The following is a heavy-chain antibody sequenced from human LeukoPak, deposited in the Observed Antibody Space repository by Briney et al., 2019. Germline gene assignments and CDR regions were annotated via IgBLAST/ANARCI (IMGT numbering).Heavy chain of an antibody. CDR2: IWYVGNNE. V-gene: IGHV3-33*01. CDR3: AREGGVGGNYYFDY. CDR1: GFTFSSYG. D-gene: IGHD4-23*01. Sequence: GTSLRLSCAASGFTFSSYGMHWVRQAPGKGLERVAVIWYVGNNEYYADSVKGRFTISRDNSKNTLYLQMNSLRAEDTAVYYCAREGGVGGNYYFDYWGQGTLVTVSS. J-gene: IGHJ4*02.